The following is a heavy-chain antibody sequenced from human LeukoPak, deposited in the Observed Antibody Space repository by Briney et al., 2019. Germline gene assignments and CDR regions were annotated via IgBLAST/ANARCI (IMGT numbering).Heavy chain of an antibody. J-gene: IGHJ4*02. CDR3: ARHVVAVGFDY. V-gene: IGHV3-48*04. CDR2: IGSSGTTI. CDR1: GFTFSSYW. Sequence: GGSLRLSCAASGFTFSSYWMSWVRQAPGKGLEWVSYIGSSGTTIYYADSVKGRFTISRDNARNSLYLQMNSLRAEDTAVYYCARHVVAVGFDYWGQGTLVTVSS. D-gene: IGHD3-22*01.